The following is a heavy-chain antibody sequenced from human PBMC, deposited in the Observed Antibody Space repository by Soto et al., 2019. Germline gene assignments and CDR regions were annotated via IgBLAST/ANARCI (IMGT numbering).Heavy chain of an antibody. CDR1: GFTFSDYA. CDR2: VSHDGRNT. J-gene: IGHJ4*02. D-gene: IGHD6-19*01. Sequence: VQLVESGGGVVQPGRSLRLSCAASGFTFSDYAMHWVRQAPGKGLEWVAVVSHDGRNTHYADSVKGRFTISRDSSKNTVSLEMTSLSAEDTGGGDCAKGGRQWLVTADVACWGQGSLVTVSS. CDR3: AKGGRQWLVTADVAC. V-gene: IGHV3-30*18.